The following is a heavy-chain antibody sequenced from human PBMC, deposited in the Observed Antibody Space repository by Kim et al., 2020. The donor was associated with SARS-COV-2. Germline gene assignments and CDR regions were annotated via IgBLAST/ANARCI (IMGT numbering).Heavy chain of an antibody. CDR3: ARAQSSSDSSGYGYGYWY. D-gene: IGHD3-22*01. V-gene: IGHV4-59*01. J-gene: IGHJ2*01. CDR2: IYYIGST. CDR1: GGSLSIYY. Sequence: SETLSLTCTVSGGSLSIYYCSWIRQPPGKGLEWIGYIYYIGSTNYNPSLKSRVTISVDTSQNQFSLKLSSVTAADTAVYYCARAQSSSDSSGYGYGYWY.